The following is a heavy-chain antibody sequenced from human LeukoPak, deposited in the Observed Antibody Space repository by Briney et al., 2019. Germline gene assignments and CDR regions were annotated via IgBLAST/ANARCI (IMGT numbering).Heavy chain of an antibody. V-gene: IGHV4-4*07. CDR3: ARDSSCSGGSCYSDLSYMDV. CDR1: GGSISDYY. D-gene: IGHD2-15*01. Sequence: PSETLSLTCTVSGGSISDYYWSWIRQPAGEGLEWIGRIYTSGSTNYNPSLKSRVTISVDTSKNQFPLKLSSVTAADTAVYYCARDSSCSGGSCYSDLSYMDVWGKGTTVTISS. CDR2: IYTSGST. J-gene: IGHJ6*03.